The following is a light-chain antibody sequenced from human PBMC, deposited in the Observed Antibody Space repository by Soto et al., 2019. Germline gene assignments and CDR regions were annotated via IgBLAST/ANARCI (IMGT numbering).Light chain of an antibody. V-gene: IGKV1-39*01. CDR3: QQSYTTPVYS. CDR2: SAS. CDR1: QGVSAY. Sequence: DIQMTQSPSSLSASVGDRVTITCRASQGVSAYLLWYQQTQGRAPKLLIYSASNLVSGVPSRFSGSGSGTSFTLTISSLQPEDFATYFCQQSYTTPVYSFGQGTKLEIK. J-gene: IGKJ2*01.